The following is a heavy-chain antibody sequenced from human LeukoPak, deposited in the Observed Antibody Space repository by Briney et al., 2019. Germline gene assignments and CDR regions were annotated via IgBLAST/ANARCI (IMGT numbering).Heavy chain of an antibody. CDR1: GGSISSYY. V-gene: IGHV4-59*12. Sequence: SETLSLTCTVSGGSISSYYWSWIRQPPGKGLEWIGYIYYSGSTNYNPSLKSRVTISVDTSKNQFSLKLSSVTAADTAVYYCARVGCSGGNCYSIHWFDPWGQGTLVTVSS. J-gene: IGHJ5*02. CDR3: ARVGCSGGNCYSIHWFDP. CDR2: IYYSGST. D-gene: IGHD2-15*01.